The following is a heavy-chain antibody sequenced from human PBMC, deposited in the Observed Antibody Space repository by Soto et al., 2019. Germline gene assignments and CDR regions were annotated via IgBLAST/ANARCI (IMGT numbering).Heavy chain of an antibody. D-gene: IGHD4-17*01. CDR3: ARDRYGDPLWGQDDFDY. J-gene: IGHJ4*02. V-gene: IGHV1-18*01. Sequence: ASVKVSCKASGYSFRSYGINWVRQAPGQGLEWIGWVSGYNYNTKYAQKLQGRITVTTDTSTNTAYMELRSLRSDDTAVYYCARDRYGDPLWGQDDFDYWGQGTLVTVSS. CDR1: GYSFRSYG. CDR2: VSGYNYNT.